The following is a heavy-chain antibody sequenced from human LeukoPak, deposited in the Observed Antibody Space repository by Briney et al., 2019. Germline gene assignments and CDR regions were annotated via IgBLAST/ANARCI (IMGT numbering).Heavy chain of an antibody. Sequence: ASVKVSCKASGYTFTSYDINWVRQATGQGLGWMGWMNPNSGNTGYAQKFQGRVTMTRNTSISTAYMELSSLRSEDTAVYYCARALSGSYVYYFDYWGQGTLVTVSS. J-gene: IGHJ4*02. D-gene: IGHD1-26*01. CDR2: MNPNSGNT. CDR3: ARALSGSYVYYFDY. V-gene: IGHV1-8*01. CDR1: GYTFTSYD.